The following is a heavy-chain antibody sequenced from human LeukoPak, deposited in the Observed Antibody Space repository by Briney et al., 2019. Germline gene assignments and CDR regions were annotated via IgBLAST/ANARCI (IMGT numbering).Heavy chain of an antibody. V-gene: IGHV1-69*13. Sequence: SVKVSCKASGGTFSSYAISWVRQAPGQGLEWMGGIITIFGTANYAQKFQGRVTITADESTSTAYMELSSLRSEDTAVYYCARDRYCTNGVCYRGFNDYWGREPWSPSPQ. D-gene: IGHD2-8*01. CDR3: ARDRYCTNGVCYRGFNDY. CDR2: IITIFGTA. CDR1: GGTFSSYA. J-gene: IGHJ4*02.